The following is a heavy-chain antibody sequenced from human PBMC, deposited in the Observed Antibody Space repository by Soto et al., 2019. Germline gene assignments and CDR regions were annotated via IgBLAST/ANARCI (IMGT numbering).Heavy chain of an antibody. J-gene: IGHJ1*01. V-gene: IGHV4-34*01. CDR2: INHSGST. CDR1: GGSFSGYY. Sequence: SETLSLTCAVYGGSFSGYYWSWIRQPPGKGLEWIGEINHSGSTNYNPSLKSRVTISVDTSKNQFSLKLSSVTAADTAVYYCERGGRLAYFQHWGQGTLVTVPQ. D-gene: IGHD6-19*01. CDR3: ERGGRLAYFQH.